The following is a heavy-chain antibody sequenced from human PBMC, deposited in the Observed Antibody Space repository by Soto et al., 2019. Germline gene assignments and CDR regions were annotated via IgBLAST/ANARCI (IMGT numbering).Heavy chain of an antibody. CDR1: GYTFNSYG. J-gene: IGHJ4*02. Sequence: QVQLVQSGAEVKKPGASVKVSCKASGYTFNSYGISWVRQAPGQGLEWLGWISAYNGNTNYVQKLQGRVTMTTDTSTSTAYMELTSLRSDDTAVYYCVRDHSVLLWFGGPSDYWGQGTLVTVSS. CDR2: ISAYNGNT. D-gene: IGHD3-10*01. V-gene: IGHV1-18*01. CDR3: VRDHSVLLWFGGPSDY.